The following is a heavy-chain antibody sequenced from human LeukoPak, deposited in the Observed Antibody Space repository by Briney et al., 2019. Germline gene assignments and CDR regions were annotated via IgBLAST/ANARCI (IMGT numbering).Heavy chain of an antibody. CDR2: ISSSSSYI. J-gene: IGHJ4*02. D-gene: IGHD4-17*01. CDR1: GFTFSSYS. Sequence: GGSLRLSCAASGFTFSSYSMNWVRQAPGKGLEWVSSISSSSSYIYYADSVKGRFTISRDNAKNSLYLQMNSLRAEDTAVYYCARSWDGDYVGFDYWGQGTLVTVSS. CDR3: ARSWDGDYVGFDY. V-gene: IGHV3-21*01.